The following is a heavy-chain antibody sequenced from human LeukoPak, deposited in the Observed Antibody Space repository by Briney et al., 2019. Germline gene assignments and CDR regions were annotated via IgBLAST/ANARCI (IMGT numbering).Heavy chain of an antibody. CDR3: AKANMVRGVTLKFDY. Sequence: GGSLRLSCTACGFTFSSYAMSWVRQAPGKGLEWVSAISGSGSSTYYADSVKGRFTVSRDNSKNTLYLQMNSLRAEDTAVYYCAKANMVRGVTLKFDYWGQGTLVTVSS. CDR1: GFTFSSYA. J-gene: IGHJ4*02. D-gene: IGHD3-10*01. CDR2: ISGSGSST. V-gene: IGHV3-23*01.